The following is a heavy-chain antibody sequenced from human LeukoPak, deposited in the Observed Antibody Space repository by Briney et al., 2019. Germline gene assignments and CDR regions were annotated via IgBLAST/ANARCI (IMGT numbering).Heavy chain of an antibody. V-gene: IGHV4-34*01. Sequence: SETLSLTCAVYGGSFSGYYWSWIRQPPGKGLEWIGEINHSGSTNYNPSLKSRVTISVDTSKNQFSLKLSSVTAADTAVYYCVRLWRSSSWYPTNRRHYYYMDVWGKGTTVTISS. CDR2: INHSGST. J-gene: IGHJ6*03. D-gene: IGHD6-13*01. CDR1: GGSFSGYY. CDR3: VRLWRSSSWYPTNRRHYYYMDV.